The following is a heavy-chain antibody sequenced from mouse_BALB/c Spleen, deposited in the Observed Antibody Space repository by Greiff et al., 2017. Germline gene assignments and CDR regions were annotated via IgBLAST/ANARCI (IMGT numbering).Heavy chain of an antibody. CDR3: ARLGLRGSSSYAMDY. D-gene: IGHD1-1*01. CDR2: ISCYNGAT. V-gene: IGHV1S34*01. CDR1: GYSFTGYY. J-gene: IGHJ4*01. Sequence: LVKTGASVKISCKASGYSFTGYYMHWVKQSHGKSLEWIGYISCYNGATSYNQKFKGKATFTVDTSSSTAYMQFNSLTSEDSAVYYCARLGLRGSSSYAMDYWGQGTSVTVSS.